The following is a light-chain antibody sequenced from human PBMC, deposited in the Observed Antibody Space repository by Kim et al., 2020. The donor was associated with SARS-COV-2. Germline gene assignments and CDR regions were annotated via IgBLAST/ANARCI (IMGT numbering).Light chain of an antibody. V-gene: IGLV1-40*01. CDR1: SSNIGAGYD. CDR3: QSYDTRVSDWV. Sequence: QSVLAQPSSVSGAPGQKVSISCTGSSSNIGAGYDVHWYKQLPGTAPKVFIYRDVKRPSGVPDRFSGSRSGPSASLVISGLQVDDEGDYYCQSYDTRVSDWVFGGGTRLTVL. CDR2: RDV. J-gene: IGLJ3*02.